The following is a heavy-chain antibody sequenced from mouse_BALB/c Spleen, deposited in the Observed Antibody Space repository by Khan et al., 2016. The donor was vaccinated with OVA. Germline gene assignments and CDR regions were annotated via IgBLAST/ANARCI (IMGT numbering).Heavy chain of an antibody. J-gene: IGHJ4*01. Sequence: QVQLQQSGAELSRPGASVKMSCKASGYTFTSNTMHWVKQRPGQGLEWIGYINPRSDYTIYSQKFKDKATLTADISSSTAYMQLSSLTSDDSAVXYCARRTTGYAMDYWGQGTSVTVSS. D-gene: IGHD2-14*01. V-gene: IGHV1-4*01. CDR2: INPRSDYT. CDR1: GYTFTSNT. CDR3: ARRTTGYAMDY.